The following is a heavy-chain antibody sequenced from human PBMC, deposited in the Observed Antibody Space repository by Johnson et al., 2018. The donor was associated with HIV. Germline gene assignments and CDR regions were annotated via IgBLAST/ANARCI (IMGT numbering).Heavy chain of an antibody. V-gene: IGHV3-20*04. CDR3: ARAGAVGFDAFDI. CDR2: INWNGGST. J-gene: IGHJ3*02. CDR1: GFTFDDYA. D-gene: IGHD6-19*01. Sequence: VQLVESGGGLVQPGGSLRLSCAASGFTFDDYAMHWVRQAPGKGLEWVSGINWNGGSTGYADSVKGRFTISRDNAKNSLYLQINSLRAEDTAVYYCARAGAVGFDAFDIWGQGTMVTVSS.